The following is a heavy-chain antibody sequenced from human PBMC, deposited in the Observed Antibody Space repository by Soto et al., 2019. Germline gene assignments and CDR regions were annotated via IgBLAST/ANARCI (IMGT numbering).Heavy chain of an antibody. V-gene: IGHV4-31*11. CDR2: IAYSGDT. CDR1: VGSIISADSS. D-gene: IGHD3-9*01. CDR3: ARDFERSAIGP. J-gene: IGHJ5*02. Sequence: PSEALTVTCAVSVGSIISADSSWFWIRKHPGKGLEWIGYIAYSGDTYYNPSLRSRVTISADRSENKLSLTLKSVTAADTAVYFCARDFERSAIGPWGQGTSVTVSS.